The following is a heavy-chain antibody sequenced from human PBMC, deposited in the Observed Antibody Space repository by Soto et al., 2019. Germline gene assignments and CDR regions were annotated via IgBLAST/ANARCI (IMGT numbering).Heavy chain of an antibody. J-gene: IGHJ6*02. CDR1: GFIFNASG. V-gene: IGHV3-73*01. CDR3: TRRAEGGMDV. Sequence: EVQLVESGGGLVQPGGSLKVSCAASGFIFNASGMHWVRQASGKGLEWVGRIRSKGYSYTTAYGASVKGRFTISRDDSKNTAYLQMNSLEVEDTAVYYCTRRAEGGMDVWGQGTTVTVSS. CDR2: IRSKGYSYTT.